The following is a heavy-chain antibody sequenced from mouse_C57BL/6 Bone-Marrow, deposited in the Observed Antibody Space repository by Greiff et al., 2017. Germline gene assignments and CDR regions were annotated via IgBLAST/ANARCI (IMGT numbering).Heavy chain of an antibody. CDR3: ARSGLRIGY. J-gene: IGHJ2*01. Sequence: QVQLQQSGPELVKPGASVKISCKASGYAFSSSWMNWVKQRPGKGLEWIGRIYPGDGDTNYNGKFKGKATLTADKSSSTAYMQLSSLTSEDSAVYFCARSGLRIGYWGQGTTLTVSS. CDR1: GYAFSSSW. CDR2: IYPGDGDT. V-gene: IGHV1-82*01. D-gene: IGHD1-3*01.